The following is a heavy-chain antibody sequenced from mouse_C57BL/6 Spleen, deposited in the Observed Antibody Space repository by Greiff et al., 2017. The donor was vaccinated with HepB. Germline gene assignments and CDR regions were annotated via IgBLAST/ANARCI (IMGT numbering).Heavy chain of an antibody. CDR3: ARDRGGYENYFDY. CDR2: ISDGGSYT. CDR1: GFTFSSYA. D-gene: IGHD2-2*01. Sequence: EVKLVESGRGLVKPGGSLKLSCAASGFTFSSYAMSWVRQTPEKRLEWVATISDGGSYTYYPDNVKGRFTISRDNAKNNLYLQMSHLKSEDTAMYYCARDRGGYENYFDYWGQGTTLTVSS. V-gene: IGHV5-4*01. J-gene: IGHJ2*01.